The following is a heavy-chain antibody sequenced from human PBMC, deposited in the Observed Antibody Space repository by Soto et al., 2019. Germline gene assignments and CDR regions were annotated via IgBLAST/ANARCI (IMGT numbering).Heavy chain of an antibody. J-gene: IGHJ6*02. CDR2: INPNSGGT. V-gene: IGHV1-2*04. Sequence: QVQLVQSGAEVKKPGASVKVSCKASGYTFTGYYLHWVRQAPGQGLEWMGWINPNSGGTNYAQKFQGWVTMTRDTSISTADMELSRLRSDDTAVDYCARGHGKTQSSSGGMDVWGQGTTVTVSS. D-gene: IGHD1-1*01. CDR1: GYTFTGYY. CDR3: ARGHGKTQSSSGGMDV.